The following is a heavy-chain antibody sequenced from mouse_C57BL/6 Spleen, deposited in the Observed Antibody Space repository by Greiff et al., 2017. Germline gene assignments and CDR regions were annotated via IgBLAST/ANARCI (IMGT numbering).Heavy chain of an antibody. V-gene: IGHV1-4*01. D-gene: IGHD1-1*01. CDR3: ARDRYYYGSSFSYAMDY. CDR1: GYTFTSYT. J-gene: IGHJ4*01. CDR2: INPSSGYT. Sequence: QVQLKESGAELARPGASVKMSCKASGYTFTSYTMHWVKQRPGQGLEWIGYINPSSGYTKYNQKFKDKATLTAEKSSSTAYMQLSSLTSEDSAVYYCARDRYYYGSSFSYAMDYWGQGTSVTVSS.